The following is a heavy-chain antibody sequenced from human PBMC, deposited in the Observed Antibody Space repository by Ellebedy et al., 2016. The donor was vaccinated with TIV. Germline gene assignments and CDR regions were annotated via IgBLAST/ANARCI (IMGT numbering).Heavy chain of an antibody. CDR3: ARAVDSGRDMDV. D-gene: IGHD1-26*01. CDR2: IWYDGSNK. V-gene: IGHV3-33*01. Sequence: GGSLRLXXAASGFTFSIYGMHWVRQAPGKGLEWVAIIWYDGSNKDYVDHVKGRFTISRDNSKNTLYLQMNTLRAEDTDVYYCARAVDSGRDMDVWGQGTPVTVSS. J-gene: IGHJ6*02. CDR1: GFTFSIYG.